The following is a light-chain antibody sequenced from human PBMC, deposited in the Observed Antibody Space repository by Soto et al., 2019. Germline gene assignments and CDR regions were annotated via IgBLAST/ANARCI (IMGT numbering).Light chain of an antibody. Sequence: QPVLTQPASVSGSPGQSITISCTGTSSDVGSYNLVSWYQQHPGKAPKLMIYEGSKRPSGVSNRFSGSKSGNTASLTISGLQPEDEADYYCCSYAGSSTPMVFGGGTKVTVL. J-gene: IGLJ2*01. CDR1: SSDVGSYNL. CDR2: EGS. V-gene: IGLV2-23*01. CDR3: CSYAGSSTPMV.